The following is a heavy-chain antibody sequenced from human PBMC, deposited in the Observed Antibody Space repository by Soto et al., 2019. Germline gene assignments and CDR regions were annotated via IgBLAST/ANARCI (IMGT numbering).Heavy chain of an antibody. D-gene: IGHD5-12*01. CDR2: IYHSGST. V-gene: IGHV4-30-2*01. CDR3: ARGSGYDGGYWFDP. Sequence: SETLSLTCAVSGGSISSGGYSWSWIRQPPGKGLEWIGYIYHSGSTYYNPSLKSRVTISVDRSKNQFSLKLSSVTAADTAVYYCARGSGYDGGYWFDPWGQGTLVTVSS. CDR1: GGSISSGGYS. J-gene: IGHJ5*02.